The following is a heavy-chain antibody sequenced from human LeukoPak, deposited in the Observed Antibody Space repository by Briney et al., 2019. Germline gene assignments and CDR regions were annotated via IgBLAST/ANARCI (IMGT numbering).Heavy chain of an antibody. CDR3: ARDQTAYYDILTGSYNWFDP. D-gene: IGHD3-9*01. Sequence: SETLSLTCTVSGGSISSSSYYWGWIRQPPGRGLEWIGSIYYRGRTYYNPALTSQVTISVDASNNQFSLYLHSVTVAGTAVYYCARDQTAYYDILTGSYNWFDPWGQEPWSPS. CDR2: IYYRGRT. CDR1: GGSISSSSYY. J-gene: IGHJ5*02. V-gene: IGHV4-39*07.